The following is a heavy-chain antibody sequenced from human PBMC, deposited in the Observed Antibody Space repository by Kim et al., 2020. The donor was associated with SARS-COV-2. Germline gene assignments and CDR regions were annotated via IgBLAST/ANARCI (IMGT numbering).Heavy chain of an antibody. V-gene: IGHV1-3*01. Sequence: KYSQKFQGRVTITRDTSASTAYMERSSLRSEDTAVYYCASLAAAAPFDYWGQGTLVTVSS. J-gene: IGHJ4*02. D-gene: IGHD6-13*01. CDR3: ASLAAAAPFDY.